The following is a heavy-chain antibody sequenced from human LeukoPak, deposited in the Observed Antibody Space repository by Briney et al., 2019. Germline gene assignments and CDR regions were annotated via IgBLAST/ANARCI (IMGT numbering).Heavy chain of an antibody. D-gene: IGHD3-22*01. Sequence: GGSLRLSCAAAAFTLSIFWISSVRHAPGGRLEWVANIKQDGSEKYYVDSVKGRFTISRDNARNSLYLEMNNLRAEDTAIYYCATSYDSSGNNWGQGTLVTVSS. CDR2: IKQDGSEK. V-gene: IGHV3-7*02. J-gene: IGHJ4*02. CDR3: ATSYDSSGNN. CDR1: AFTLSIFW.